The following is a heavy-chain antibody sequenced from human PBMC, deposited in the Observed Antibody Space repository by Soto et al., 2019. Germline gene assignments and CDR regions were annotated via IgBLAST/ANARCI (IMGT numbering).Heavy chain of an antibody. CDR1: GVTFSSYA. J-gene: IGHJ4*02. CDR3: AKDPRVVVPAADFDY. Sequence: GGSLRLSCAASGVTFSSYAMGWVRQAPGKGLEWVSAISGSGGSTYYADSVKGRFTISRDNSKNTLYLQMNSLRAEDTAVYYCAKDPRVVVPAADFDYWGQGTLVTVSS. CDR2: ISGSGGST. D-gene: IGHD2-2*01. V-gene: IGHV3-23*01.